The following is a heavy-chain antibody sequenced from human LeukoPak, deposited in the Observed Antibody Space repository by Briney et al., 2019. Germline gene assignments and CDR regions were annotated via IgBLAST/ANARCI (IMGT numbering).Heavy chain of an antibody. CDR2: INWSGGST. D-gene: IGHD2-2*01. V-gene: IGHV3-20*01. Sequence: GGALRLSCTASGFAFSEAGMSWVREGPGKGLERVSGINWSGGSTGYADPLRGRFTISRDNAKISLYLQMDSLRAEDTALYDCARAPITSPFYFDYWGQGTLVTVSS. CDR1: GFAFSEAG. CDR3: ARAPITSPFYFDY. J-gene: IGHJ4*02.